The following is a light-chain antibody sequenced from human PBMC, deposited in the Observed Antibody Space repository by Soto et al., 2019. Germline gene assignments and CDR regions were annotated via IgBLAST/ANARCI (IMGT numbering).Light chain of an antibody. CDR2: AKS. CDR1: QSVNSDY. CDR3: QQYGNSPQT. Sequence: EILLTQSPDTLSLSPGVRATLSCRASQSVNSDYLAWYRQKPGQAPSLLMYAKSTRATGIPDRFYGSGSGTDFTLTIYRLEPEDFAVYYCQQYGNSPQTFGQGTKVDIK. J-gene: IGKJ1*01. V-gene: IGKV3-20*01.